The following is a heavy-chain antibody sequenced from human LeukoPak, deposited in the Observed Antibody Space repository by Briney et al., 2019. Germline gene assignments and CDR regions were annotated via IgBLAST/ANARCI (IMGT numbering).Heavy chain of an antibody. CDR2: I. CDR3: ASSRYYYDSTLALCY. Sequence: GGSLRLSCAASGFTVSSNYMSWVRQAPGKGLEWVSVIYSVKGRFTISRDNSKNTLYLQMNSLSAEDTAVYYCASSRYYYDSTLALCYWGQGTLVTVSS. CDR1: GFTVSSNY. V-gene: IGHV3-53*01. D-gene: IGHD3-22*01. J-gene: IGHJ4*02.